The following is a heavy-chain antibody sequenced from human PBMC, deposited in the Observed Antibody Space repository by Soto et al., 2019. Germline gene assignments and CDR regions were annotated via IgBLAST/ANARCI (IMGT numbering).Heavy chain of an antibody. J-gene: IGHJ4*02. D-gene: IGHD6-6*01. CDR2: ISYDGSNK. V-gene: IGHV3-30-3*01. Sequence: ESGGGVVQPGRSLRLSCAASGFTFSSYAMHWVRQAPGKGLEWVAVISYDGSNKYYADSVKGRFTISRDNSKNTLYLQMNSLRAEDTAVYYCARVVSSSSAVDYWGQGTLVTVSS. CDR3: ARVVSSSSAVDY. CDR1: GFTFSSYA.